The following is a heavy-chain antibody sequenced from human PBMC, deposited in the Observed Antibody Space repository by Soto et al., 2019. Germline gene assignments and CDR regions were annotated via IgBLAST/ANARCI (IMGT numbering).Heavy chain of an antibody. D-gene: IGHD2-21*01. J-gene: IGHJ6*03. CDR2: IYYSGST. CDR3: ARGQSIRRGVWYYYYYMDV. Sequence: SETLSLTCTVSGGSISSYYWSWIRQPPGKGLEWIGYIYYSGSTNYNPSLKSRVTISVDTSKNQLSLKLSSVTAADTAVYYCARGQSIRRGVWYYYYYMDVWGKGTTVTVSS. V-gene: IGHV4-59*01. CDR1: GGSISSYY.